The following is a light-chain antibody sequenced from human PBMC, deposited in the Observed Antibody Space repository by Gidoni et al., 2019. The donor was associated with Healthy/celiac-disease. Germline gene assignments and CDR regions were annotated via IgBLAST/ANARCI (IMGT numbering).Light chain of an antibody. CDR1: QSVSSN. CDR2: GAS. J-gene: IGKJ4*01. CDR3: QQYKNWLGLT. Sequence: EIVMTQSPATLSVSPGERATLSCRASQSVSSNLAWYQQKPGQAPRLLIYGASTRATGIPARFSGSGSGTEFTLTISSLQSEDFAVYYCQQYKNWLGLTFGGGTKVEIK. V-gene: IGKV3-15*01.